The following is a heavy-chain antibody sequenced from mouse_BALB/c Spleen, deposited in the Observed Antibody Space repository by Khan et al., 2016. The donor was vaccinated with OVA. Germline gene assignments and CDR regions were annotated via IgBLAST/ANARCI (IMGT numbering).Heavy chain of an antibody. D-gene: IGHD2-10*01. V-gene: IGHV2-6-1*01. CDR1: GFSFTNYG. CDR2: IWSDGST. Sequence: QVQLKQSGPGLVAPSQSLSITCTISGFSFTNYGIHWVRQPPGKGLEWLVVIWSDGSTSYNSALKSRLSISRDNSKSQVFLRRNSLQTDDTAMYYCARQPYFHYYIMDYWGQGTSVIVSS. CDR3: ARQPYFHYYIMDY. J-gene: IGHJ4*01.